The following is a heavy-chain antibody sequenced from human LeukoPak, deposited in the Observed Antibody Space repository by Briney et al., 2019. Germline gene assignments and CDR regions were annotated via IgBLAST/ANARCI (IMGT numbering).Heavy chain of an antibody. CDR2: ISGSGGST. CDR3: AKDDAPVWFGKLKFPDN. CDR1: GFTFSSYA. V-gene: IGHV3-23*01. J-gene: IGHJ4*02. Sequence: GGSLRLSCAASGFTFSSYAMSWVRQASGKGLEWVSAISGSGGSTYYADSVKGRFTISRDNSKNTLYLQMNSLRAEDTAVYYCAKDDAPVWFGKLKFPDNWGQGTLVTVSS. D-gene: IGHD3-10*01.